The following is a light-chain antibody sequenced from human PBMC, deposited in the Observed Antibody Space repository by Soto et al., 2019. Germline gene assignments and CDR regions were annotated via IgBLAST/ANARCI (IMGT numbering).Light chain of an antibody. V-gene: IGKV3-15*01. J-gene: IGKJ4*01. Sequence: EIVMTQSPATLSVSPGERATLSCRASRNINRKLAWYQQKPGQAPRLLISGASTRATGIPARFSGSGSGTEFTPTISSLQSEDFAVYYCQQYYDYPPLTFGGGTKVEIK. CDR2: GAS. CDR3: QQYYDYPPLT. CDR1: RNINRK.